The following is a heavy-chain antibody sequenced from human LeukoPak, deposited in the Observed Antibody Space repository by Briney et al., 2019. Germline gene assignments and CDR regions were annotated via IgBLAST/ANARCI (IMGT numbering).Heavy chain of an antibody. CDR3: ARGESIAAADPFDY. Sequence: SVKVSCKASGGTFSSYAISWVRQAPGQGLEWMGRIIPIFGTANYAQKFQGRVTITTDESTSTAYMELSSLRSEDTAVYYCARGESIAAADPFDYWGREPWSPSPQ. J-gene: IGHJ4*02. V-gene: IGHV1-69*05. CDR1: GGTFSSYA. CDR2: IIPIFGTA. D-gene: IGHD6-13*01.